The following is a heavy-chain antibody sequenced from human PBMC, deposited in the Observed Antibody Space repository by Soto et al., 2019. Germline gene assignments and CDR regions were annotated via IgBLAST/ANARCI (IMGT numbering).Heavy chain of an antibody. CDR2: IFYSGST. CDR3: ARALGDYFDY. Sequence: PSETLSLTCTVSGGSISSGGYYWSWIRQHPEKGLEWIGYIFYSGSTYYNPSLKSRITISVDTSKNQFSLKLSSVTAADTAVYYCARALGDYFDYWGQGTLVTVSS. D-gene: IGHD7-27*01. V-gene: IGHV4-31*03. CDR1: GGSISSGGYY. J-gene: IGHJ4*02.